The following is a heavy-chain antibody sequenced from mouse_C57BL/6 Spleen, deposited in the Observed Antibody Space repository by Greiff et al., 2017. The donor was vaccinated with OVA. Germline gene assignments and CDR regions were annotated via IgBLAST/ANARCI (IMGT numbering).Heavy chain of an antibody. CDR2: IDPEDGDT. CDR3: TTLDSSGYVDY. D-gene: IGHD3-2*02. V-gene: IGHV14-1*01. Sequence: VQLKESGAELVRPGASVKLSCTASGFNIKDYYMHWVKQRPEQGLEWIGRIDPEDGDTEYAPKFQGKATMTADPSSNTAYLQLSSLTSEDTAVYYCTTLDSSGYVDYWGQGTTLTVSS. CDR1: GFNIKDYY. J-gene: IGHJ2*01.